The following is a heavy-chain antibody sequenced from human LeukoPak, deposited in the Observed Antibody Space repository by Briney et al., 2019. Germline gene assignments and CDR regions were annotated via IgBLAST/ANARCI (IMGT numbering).Heavy chain of an antibody. J-gene: IGHJ4*02. CDR3: ARNYLVATIGIGY. Sequence: PGGSLRLSCAASGFTFSSYWMSWVRQAPGKGLEWVANIKQDGSEKDYVDSVKGRFTISRDTAKNSLYLQMNSLRAEDTAVYYCARNYLVATIGIGYWGQGTLVTVSS. CDR2: IKQDGSEK. V-gene: IGHV3-7*01. CDR1: GFTFSSYW. D-gene: IGHD5-12*01.